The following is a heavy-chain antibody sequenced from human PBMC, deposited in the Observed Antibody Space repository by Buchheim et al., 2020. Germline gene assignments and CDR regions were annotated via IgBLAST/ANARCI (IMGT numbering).Heavy chain of an antibody. CDR1: GFTFTNNG. D-gene: IGHD3-16*02. J-gene: IGHJ6*02. V-gene: IGHV3-7*01. Sequence: EVQLVESGGGLVQPGGSLRLSCAASGFTFTNNGMSWVRQPPGKGLEWVASVKKDGSETYYVDFARGRFTISRDNAKNSLYLQMNSLRAEDTAVYYCARVLWGSYRYTGSDSYYYGMDVWGQGTT. CDR2: VKKDGSET. CDR3: ARVLWGSYRYTGSDSYYYGMDV.